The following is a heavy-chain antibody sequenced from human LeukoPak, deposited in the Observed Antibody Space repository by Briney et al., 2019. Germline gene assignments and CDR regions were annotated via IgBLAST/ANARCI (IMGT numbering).Heavy chain of an antibody. CDR3: ARQKRYNWNYFDY. J-gene: IGHJ4*02. V-gene: IGHV5-51*01. CDR2: IYPGDSDT. Sequence: GESLKISCKGSGYSFTSYWIGWVRQMPGKGLEWMGIIYPGDSDTRYSPSFQGQVTISADKTISTAYLQWSSLKASDTAMYYCARQKRYNWNYFDYWGRGTLVTVSS. D-gene: IGHD1-20*01. CDR1: GYSFTSYW.